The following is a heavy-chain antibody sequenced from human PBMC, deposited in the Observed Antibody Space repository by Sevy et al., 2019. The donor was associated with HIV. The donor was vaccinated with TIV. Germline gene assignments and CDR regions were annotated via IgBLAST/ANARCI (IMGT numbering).Heavy chain of an antibody. D-gene: IGHD5-18*01. Sequence: GGSLRLSCAASGITVSNKYMSWVRQAPGKGLEWVSLNNSAGNTYYAGSAKGRLTISRDNSNNTLDLQMNRLTAEDTAVYYCLTGRGYLQDSCGKGTLVTVSS. V-gene: IGHV3-66*02. CDR2: NNSAGNT. CDR1: GITVSNKY. J-gene: IGHJ4*02. CDR3: LTGRGYLQDS.